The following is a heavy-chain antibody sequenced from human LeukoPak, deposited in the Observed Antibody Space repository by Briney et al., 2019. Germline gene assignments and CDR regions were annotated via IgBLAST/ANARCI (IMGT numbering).Heavy chain of an antibody. D-gene: IGHD3-22*01. CDR3: ARYHYYDSSGLDAFDI. V-gene: IGHV1-8*02. Sequence: GASVKVSCRASGYTFSSYVINWVRQATGQGLEWMGWMNPNSGNTGYAQKFQGRVTMTRNTSISTAYMELSSLRSEDTAVYYCARYHYYDSSGLDAFDIWGQGTMVTVSS. CDR1: GYTFSSYV. J-gene: IGHJ3*02. CDR2: MNPNSGNT.